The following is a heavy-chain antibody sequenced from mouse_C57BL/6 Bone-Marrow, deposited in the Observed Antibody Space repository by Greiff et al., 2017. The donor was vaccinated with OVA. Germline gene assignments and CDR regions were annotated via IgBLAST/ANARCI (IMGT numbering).Heavy chain of an antibody. V-gene: IGHV1-81*01. Sequence: VKLMESGAELARPGASVKLSCKASGYTFTSYGISWVKQRTGQGLEWIGEIYPRSGNTYYNEKFKGKATLTADKSSRPAYMELHSLTSQNSAVYFCARRRDYGNYDAMDYWGQGTSVTVSS. CDR2: IYPRSGNT. J-gene: IGHJ4*01. D-gene: IGHD2-1*01. CDR1: GYTFTSYG. CDR3: ARRRDYGNYDAMDY.